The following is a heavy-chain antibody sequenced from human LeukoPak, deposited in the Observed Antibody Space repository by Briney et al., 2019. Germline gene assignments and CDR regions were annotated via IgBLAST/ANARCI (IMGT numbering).Heavy chain of an antibody. CDR1: GGSSSSYY. J-gene: IGHJ3*02. V-gene: IGHV4-59*01. D-gene: IGHD3-16*01. CDR3: ARVLDLSKRGLDAFDI. Sequence: SETLSLTCTVSGGSSSSYYWSWIRQHPGKGLEWIGYVYYSGSTNYNPSLKSRVTISVDTSKKQFSLKLSSATAADTDVYYCARVLDLSKRGLDAFDIWGQGTMVTVSS. CDR2: VYYSGST.